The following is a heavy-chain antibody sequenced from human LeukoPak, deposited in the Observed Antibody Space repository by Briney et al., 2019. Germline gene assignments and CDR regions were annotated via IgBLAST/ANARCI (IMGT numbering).Heavy chain of an antibody. J-gene: IGHJ4*02. CDR1: GFILSGYN. CDR3: ARDLSATARAYVY. CDR2: ISISGTYI. D-gene: IGHD1-26*01. V-gene: IGHV3-21*01. Sequence: GGSLRLSCAASGFILSGYNMNWVRQAPGKGLEWVSFISISGTYITYADSVKGRFTISRDNAKNSLYLQMNSLRAEDTAVYSCARDLSATARAYVYWGQGTLVTVSS.